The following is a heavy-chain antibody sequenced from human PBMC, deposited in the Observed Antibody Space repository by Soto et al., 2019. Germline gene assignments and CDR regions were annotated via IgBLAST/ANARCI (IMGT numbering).Heavy chain of an antibody. Sequence: GGSLRLSCAASGFTFSSYAMSWVRQAPGKGLEWVSAISGSGGSTYYADSVKGRFTISRDNSKNTLYLQMNSLRAEDTAVYYCAKDVQLRYFDWLRGEFDYWGQGTLVTVSS. V-gene: IGHV3-23*01. CDR3: AKDVQLRYFDWLRGEFDY. CDR1: GFTFSSYA. CDR2: ISGSGGST. J-gene: IGHJ4*02. D-gene: IGHD3-9*01.